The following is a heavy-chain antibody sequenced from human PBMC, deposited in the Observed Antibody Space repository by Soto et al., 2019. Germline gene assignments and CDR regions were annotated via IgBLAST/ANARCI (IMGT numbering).Heavy chain of an antibody. V-gene: IGHV1-46*01. Sequence: ASVKVSCKASGYPFTTYHLHWVRQAPGQGLEWRGIVYVTGTGTRSAQKFQGRLTMTRDRSTSTVYMELSSLRSEDTAVYYCARPGGYGSGSYYFDSWGQGTLVTVSS. J-gene: IGHJ4*02. D-gene: IGHD3-10*01. CDR3: ARPGGYGSGSYYFDS. CDR1: GYPFTTYH. CDR2: VYVTGTGT.